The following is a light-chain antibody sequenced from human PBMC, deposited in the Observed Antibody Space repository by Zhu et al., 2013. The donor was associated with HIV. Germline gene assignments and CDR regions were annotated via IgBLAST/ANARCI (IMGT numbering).Light chain of an antibody. CDR1: QGIRNY. Sequence: IQLTQSPSSLSASVGDRVTITCRASQGIRNYLAWFQQKPGKVPKRLIYGASNLQSGVPSRFSGSGSGTEFTLTISSLQPDDSATYFCQHFNIYSWTFGQGPRWKSN. J-gene: IGKJ1*01. V-gene: IGKV1-16*01. CDR2: GAS. CDR3: QHFNIYSWT.